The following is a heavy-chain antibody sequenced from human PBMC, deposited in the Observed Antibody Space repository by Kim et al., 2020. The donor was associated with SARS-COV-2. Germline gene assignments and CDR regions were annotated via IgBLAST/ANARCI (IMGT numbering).Heavy chain of an antibody. Sequence: SETLSLTCAVYGGSFSGYYWSWIRQPPGKGLEWIGEINHSGSTNYNPSLKSRVTISVDTSKNQFSLKLSSVTAADTAVYYCARGLRSRYCSGGSCYPSPRYYYGMDVWGQGTTVTVSS. CDR3: ARGLRSRYCSGGSCYPSPRYYYGMDV. J-gene: IGHJ6*02. CDR1: GGSFSGYY. D-gene: IGHD2-15*01. V-gene: IGHV4-34*01. CDR2: INHSGST.